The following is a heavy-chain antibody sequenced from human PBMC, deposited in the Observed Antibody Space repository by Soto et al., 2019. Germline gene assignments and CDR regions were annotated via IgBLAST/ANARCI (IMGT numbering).Heavy chain of an antibody. J-gene: IGHJ6*02. D-gene: IGHD6-13*01. CDR1: GDSVSSNSAA. CDR3: ARVGAQYSSSWYEGVYYYYGMDV. V-gene: IGHV6-1*01. CDR2: TYYRSKWNN. Sequence: SQTLSLTCAISGDSVSSNSAAWNWIRHSPSRGLEWLGGTYYRSKWNNDYAVSVKSRITINPDTSKNQCSLQLNSVTPEDTAVYYCARVGAQYSSSWYEGVYYYYGMDVWGQGTTVTVSS.